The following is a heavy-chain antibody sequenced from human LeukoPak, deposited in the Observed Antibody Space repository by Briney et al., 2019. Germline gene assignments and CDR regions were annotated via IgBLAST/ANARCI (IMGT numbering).Heavy chain of an antibody. J-gene: IGHJ3*02. CDR2: INHSGST. V-gene: IGHV4-39*07. D-gene: IGHD3-22*01. Sequence: KTSETLSLTCTVSGGSISSGGYYWSWIRQPPGKGLEWIGEINHSGSTNYNPSLKSRVTISVDTSKNQFSLKLSSVTAADTAVYYCARGRRITMIVVVTSRVAFDIWGQGTMVTVSS. CDR1: GGSISSGGYY. CDR3: ARGRRITMIVVVTSRVAFDI.